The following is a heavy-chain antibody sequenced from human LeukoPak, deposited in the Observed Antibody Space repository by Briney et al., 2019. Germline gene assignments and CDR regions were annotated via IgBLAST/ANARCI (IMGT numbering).Heavy chain of an antibody. V-gene: IGHV3-23*01. CDR2: ITTSDGNT. D-gene: IGHD7-27*01. Sequence: PGRSLRLSCVASGFTFDDYAMHWVRQAPGKGLEWVSTITTSDGNTYYADSVKGRFTVSRDNSKNTLFLQMNSLRAEDTAVYYCAKDGGLWVSAHWGDSWGRGTLVTVSS. J-gene: IGHJ4*02. CDR1: GFTFDDYA. CDR3: AKDGGLWVSAHWGDS.